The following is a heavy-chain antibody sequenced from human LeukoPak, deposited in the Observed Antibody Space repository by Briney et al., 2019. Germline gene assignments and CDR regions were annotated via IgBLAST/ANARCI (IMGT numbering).Heavy chain of an antibody. V-gene: IGHV4-59*01. J-gene: IGHJ4*02. CDR3: ARDLGAAAGFPYYFDY. Sequence: PSETLSLTCTVSGGSISSYYWSWIRQPPGKGLEWIGYIYYSGSTNYNPSLKSRVTISVDTSKNQFSLKLSSVTAADTAVYYCARDLGAAAGFPYYFDYWGQGTLVTVSS. CDR2: IYYSGST. D-gene: IGHD6-13*01. CDR1: GGSISSYY.